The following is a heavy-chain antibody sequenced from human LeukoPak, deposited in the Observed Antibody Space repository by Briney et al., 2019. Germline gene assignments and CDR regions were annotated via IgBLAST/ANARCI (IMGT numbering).Heavy chain of an antibody. J-gene: IGHJ4*02. D-gene: IGHD6-19*01. CDR3: ARVKTIAVAGTVDY. V-gene: IGHV3-20*04. CDR2: INWNGGST. CDR1: GFTFDDYG. Sequence: PGGSLRLSCAASGFTFDDYGMSWVRQAPGKGLEWVSGINWNGGSTGYADSVKGRFTISRDNFKNSLYLQMNSLRAEDTALYYCARVKTIAVAGTVDYWGQGTLVTVSS.